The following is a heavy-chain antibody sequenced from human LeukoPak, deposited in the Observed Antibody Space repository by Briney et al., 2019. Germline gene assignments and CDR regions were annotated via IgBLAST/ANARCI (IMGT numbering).Heavy chain of an antibody. Sequence: GGSLRLSCAASGFTFSSYSMNWVRQAPGKGLEWVSAISGSGGSTYYADSVKGRLTISRDNSKNTLYLQMNSLRAEDTAVYYCAKTVNTMIVVVRDYFDYWGQGTLVTVSS. CDR1: GFTFSSYS. D-gene: IGHD3-22*01. V-gene: IGHV3-23*01. CDR2: ISGSGGST. J-gene: IGHJ4*02. CDR3: AKTVNTMIVVVRDYFDY.